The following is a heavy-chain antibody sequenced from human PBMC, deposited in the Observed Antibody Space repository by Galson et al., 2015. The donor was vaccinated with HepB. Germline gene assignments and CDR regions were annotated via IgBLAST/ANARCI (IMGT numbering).Heavy chain of an antibody. CDR3: ARDLIQQWLAPDDAFDI. V-gene: IGHV1-2*02. J-gene: IGHJ3*02. CDR1: GYTFTGYY. Sequence: QSGAEVKKPGASVKVSCKASGYTFTGYYMHWVRQAPGQGLEWMGWINPNSGGTNYAQKFQGRVTMTRDTSISTAYMELSRLRSDDTAVYYCARDLIQQWLAPDDAFDIWGQGTMVTVSS. D-gene: IGHD6-19*01. CDR2: INPNSGGT.